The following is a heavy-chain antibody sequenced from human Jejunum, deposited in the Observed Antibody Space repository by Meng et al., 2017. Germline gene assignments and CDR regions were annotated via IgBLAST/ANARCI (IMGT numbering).Heavy chain of an antibody. CDR2: IYHSGST. CDR1: GGSICSGDYS. CDR3: ARVFSSIISSFADY. Sequence: QVQLQESGSGLVKPSQTLSLTCTFSGGSICSGDYSWSWIRQPPGKGLEWIGYIYHSGSTFYNPSLESRVIISVDTSKNQFSLNLDSVTAADTAVYYCARVFSSIISSFADYWGQGTLVTVSS. V-gene: IGHV4-30-4*01. J-gene: IGHJ4*02. D-gene: IGHD3-16*01.